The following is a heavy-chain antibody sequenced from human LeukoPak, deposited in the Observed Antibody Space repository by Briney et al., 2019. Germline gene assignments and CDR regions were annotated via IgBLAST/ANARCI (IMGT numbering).Heavy chain of an antibody. Sequence: GGSLRLSCAASGFTFDDYGMSWVRQAPGKGLEWVSGINWNGGSTGYADSVKGRFTISRDNAKNSLYLQMNSLRAEDTALYHCARVTARPGGSYYGAFDIWGQGTMVTVSS. CDR1: GFTFDDYG. V-gene: IGHV3-20*01. D-gene: IGHD1-26*01. CDR2: INWNGGST. J-gene: IGHJ3*02. CDR3: ARVTARPGGSYYGAFDI.